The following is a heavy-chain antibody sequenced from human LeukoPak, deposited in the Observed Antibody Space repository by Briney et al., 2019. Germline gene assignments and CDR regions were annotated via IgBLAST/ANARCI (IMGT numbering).Heavy chain of an antibody. J-gene: IGHJ6*03. CDR1: GFTFNNYA. V-gene: IGHV3-23*01. Sequence: GGSLRLSCAASGFTFNNYAMSWVRQAPGKGLEWDSGITGSGGSTYYADSVKGRFAISRDNSKNTLYLQMNSLRAEDTAVYYCAKFGESSSYYYYYYYMDVWGKGTTVTVSS. CDR3: AKFGESSSYYYYYYYMDV. D-gene: IGHD3-22*01. CDR2: ITGSGGST.